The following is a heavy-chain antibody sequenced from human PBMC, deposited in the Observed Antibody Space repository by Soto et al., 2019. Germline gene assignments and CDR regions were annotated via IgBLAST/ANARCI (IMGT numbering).Heavy chain of an antibody. CDR3: ARDQSRGVYYYYGMDV. V-gene: IGHV4-4*02. Sequence: SETLSLTCAVSGGSISSSNWWSWVRQPPGKGLEWIGEIYHSGSTNYNPSLKSRVTISVDKSKNQFSLKLSSVTAADTAVYYCARDQSRGVYYYYGMDVWGQGTTVTVSS. CDR1: GGSISSSNW. CDR2: IYHSGST. J-gene: IGHJ6*02.